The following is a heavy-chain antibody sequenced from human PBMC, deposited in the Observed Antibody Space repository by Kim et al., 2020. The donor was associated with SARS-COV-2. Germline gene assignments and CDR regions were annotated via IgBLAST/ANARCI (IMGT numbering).Heavy chain of an antibody. Sequence: DSVKGRFTISRDNSKNSLYLQMNSLRTEDTALYYCAKSGTTVTTLYYFDYWGQGTLVTVSS. J-gene: IGHJ4*02. D-gene: IGHD4-4*01. V-gene: IGHV3-43*01. CDR3: AKSGTTVTTLYYFDY.